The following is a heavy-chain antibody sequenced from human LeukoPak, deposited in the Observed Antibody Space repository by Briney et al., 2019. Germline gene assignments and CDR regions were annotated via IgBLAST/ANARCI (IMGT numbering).Heavy chain of an antibody. CDR2: ISHDGSNK. CDR3: ARDGYYDSSGGLDY. D-gene: IGHD3-22*01. J-gene: IGHJ4*02. Sequence: SLKVSCKVSGFTLTDLSMHWVRQAPGKGLEWVAVISHDGSNKYYADSVKGRFTISRDNSMNTLYLQMNSLRAEDTAVYYCARDGYYDSSGGLDYWGQGTLVTVSS. CDR1: GFTLTDLS. V-gene: IGHV3-30*04.